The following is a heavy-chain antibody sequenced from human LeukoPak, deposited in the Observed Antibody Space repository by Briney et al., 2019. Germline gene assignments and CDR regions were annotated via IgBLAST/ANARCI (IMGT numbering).Heavy chain of an antibody. Sequence: GASLRPSCAASGFTFSSYAMSWVRQAPGKGLEWVSAISGSGGSTYYADSVKGRFTISRDNSKNTLCLQMNSLRAEDTAVYYCAKPLLDYGDYDYWGQGTLVTVSS. CDR1: GFTFSSYA. CDR3: AKPLLDYGDYDY. D-gene: IGHD4-17*01. V-gene: IGHV3-23*01. J-gene: IGHJ4*02. CDR2: ISGSGGST.